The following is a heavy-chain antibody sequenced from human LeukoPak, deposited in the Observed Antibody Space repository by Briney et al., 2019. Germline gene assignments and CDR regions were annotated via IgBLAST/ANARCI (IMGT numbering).Heavy chain of an antibody. V-gene: IGHV4-34*01. CDR2: INHSGST. D-gene: IGHD1-26*01. Sequence: PSETLSLTCAVYGGSFSGYYWSWIRQPPGKGLEWIGEINHSGSTNYNPSLKSRVTISVDTSKNQFSLKLSSVTAADTAVYYCARRRGSYVGLLGRTYYFDYWGQGTLVTVSS. CDR1: GGSFSGYY. J-gene: IGHJ4*02. CDR3: ARRRGSYVGLLGRTYYFDY.